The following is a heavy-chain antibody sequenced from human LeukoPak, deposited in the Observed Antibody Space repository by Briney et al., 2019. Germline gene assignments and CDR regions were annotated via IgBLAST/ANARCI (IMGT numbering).Heavy chain of an antibody. CDR2: FGPEDGET. Sequence: ASVKVSCKVSVYTLTESSMHRVRQAPGKGLEWMGGFGPEDGETIYAQNFQGRVTMTEDTSTDTAYMELSSLRSEDTAVYYCATVGLIKPEYYDRSGYYYRRVLSPLDYWGQGTQVTVSS. V-gene: IGHV1-24*01. CDR3: ATVGLIKPEYYDRSGYYYRRVLSPLDY. J-gene: IGHJ4*02. CDR1: VYTLTESS. D-gene: IGHD3-22*01.